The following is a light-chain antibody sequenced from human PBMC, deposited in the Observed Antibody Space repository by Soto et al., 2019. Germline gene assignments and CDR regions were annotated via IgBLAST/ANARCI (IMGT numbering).Light chain of an antibody. J-gene: IGKJ2*01. Sequence: DIQMTQSPSTLSAAVGDRVTITCRASQSISSWLAWYQQKPGQAPKLLIYKASSLESGVPSRFSGSGSGTDFTLTISSLQPDDFATYYCQQYNSYPYTFGQGTKLAIK. V-gene: IGKV1-5*03. CDR3: QQYNSYPYT. CDR2: KAS. CDR1: QSISSW.